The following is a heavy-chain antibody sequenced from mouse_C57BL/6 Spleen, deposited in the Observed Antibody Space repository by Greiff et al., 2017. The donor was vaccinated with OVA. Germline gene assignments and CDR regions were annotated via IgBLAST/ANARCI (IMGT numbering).Heavy chain of an antibody. Sequence: VQLQQSGAELVRPGASVKLSCTASGFNIKDDYMHWVKQRPEQGLEWIGWIDPENGDTEYASKFQGKATITADTSSNTAYLQLSSLTSEDTAVYYCTGYGNYGYWGKGTTLTVSS. CDR3: TGYGNYGY. CDR2: IDPENGDT. V-gene: IGHV14-4*01. CDR1: GFNIKDDY. J-gene: IGHJ2*01. D-gene: IGHD2-1*01.